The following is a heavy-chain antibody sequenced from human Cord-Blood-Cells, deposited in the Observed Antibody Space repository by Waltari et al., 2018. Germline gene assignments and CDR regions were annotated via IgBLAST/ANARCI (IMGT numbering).Heavy chain of an antibody. CDR2: IIPIFGTA. D-gene: IGHD6-13*01. CDR1: GGTFSSYA. Sequence: QVQLVQSGAEVKKPGSSVQVSCTAPGGTFSSYAISWVRQAPGQGLGWMGGIIPIFGTANYAQKFQGRVTITADESMSTAYMELSSLRSEDTAVYYCASGTGIAAAGTENYYYGMDVWGQGTTVTVSS. J-gene: IGHJ6*02. V-gene: IGHV1-69*01. CDR3: ASGTGIAAAGTENYYYGMDV.